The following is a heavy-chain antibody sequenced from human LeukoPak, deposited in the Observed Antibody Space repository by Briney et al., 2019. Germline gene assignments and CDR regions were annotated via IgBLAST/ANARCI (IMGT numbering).Heavy chain of an antibody. D-gene: IGHD3-22*01. CDR2: INQDGSAK. Sequence: PGGSLRLSCAASGFTFRNFWMSWVRQAPGMGLEWLANINQDGSAKYYVDSVKGRFTISRDNAKNSLHLEMNSLRGEDTAVYYCTTPDDSSGNNWGQGTLVTVSS. V-gene: IGHV3-7*01. CDR3: TTPDDSSGNN. J-gene: IGHJ4*02. CDR1: GFTFRNFW.